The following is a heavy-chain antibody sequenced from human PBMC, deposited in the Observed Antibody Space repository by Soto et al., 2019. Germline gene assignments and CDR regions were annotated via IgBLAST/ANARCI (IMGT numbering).Heavy chain of an antibody. CDR1: GFTFRNHW. CDR2: TKADGSEE. Sequence: EVLLVESGGGLVQPGGPRRISGAGAGFTFRNHWMNWVRQAPGKGLEWVANTKADGSEEYYVDSVKGRFAISRDNAKNSLYLQMNSLRAEDTAVYYCARARGVDSWGQGTLVTVSS. V-gene: IGHV3-7*03. J-gene: IGHJ5*01. CDR3: ARARGVDS. D-gene: IGHD3-16*01.